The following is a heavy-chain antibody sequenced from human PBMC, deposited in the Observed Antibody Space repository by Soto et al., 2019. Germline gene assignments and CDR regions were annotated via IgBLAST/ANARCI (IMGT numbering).Heavy chain of an antibody. CDR2: ISYDGSNK. CDR1: GFTFSSYG. J-gene: IGHJ4*02. CDR3: AKDHFGGPYPLYYFDY. V-gene: IGHV3-30*18. D-gene: IGHD3-10*01. Sequence: PGGSLRLSCAASGFTFSSYGMHWVRQAPGKGLEWVAVISYDGSNKYYADSVKGRFTISRDNSKNTLYLQMNSLRAEDTAVYYCAKDHFGGPYPLYYFDYWGQGTMVTVYS.